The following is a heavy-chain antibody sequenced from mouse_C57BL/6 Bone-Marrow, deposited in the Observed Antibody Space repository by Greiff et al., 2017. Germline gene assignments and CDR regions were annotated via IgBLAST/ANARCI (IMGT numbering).Heavy chain of an antibody. V-gene: IGHV1-50*01. CDR2: IDPSDSYT. J-gene: IGHJ2*01. CDR3: AREGRSHGN. Sequence: QVQLKQPGAELVKPGASVKLSCKASGYTFTSYWMQWVKQRPGQGLEWIGEIDPSDSYTNYNQKFKGKATLTVDTSSSTAYMQLSSLTSEDSAVYYSAREGRSHGNWGQGTTLTVSS. CDR1: GYTFTSYW.